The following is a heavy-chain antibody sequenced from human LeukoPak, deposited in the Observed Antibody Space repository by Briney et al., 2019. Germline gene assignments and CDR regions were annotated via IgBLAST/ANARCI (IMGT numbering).Heavy chain of an antibody. CDR2: IYYSGTT. CDR3: AKGAGGFSYYNWFDP. D-gene: IGHD5-18*01. J-gene: IGHJ5*02. V-gene: IGHV4-39*07. CDR1: GGSISSGSYY. Sequence: SETLSLTCTVSGGSISSGSYYWGWIRQPPGKGLEWIGSIYYSGTTHYNPSLESRVTISVNTSKNQFSLKLASVTAADTAIYYCAKGAGGFSYYNWFDPWGQGTLVTVSS.